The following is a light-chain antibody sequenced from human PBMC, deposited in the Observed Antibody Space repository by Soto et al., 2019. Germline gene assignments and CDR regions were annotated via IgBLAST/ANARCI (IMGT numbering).Light chain of an antibody. Sequence: EIVMTQSPATLSVPPGERVTLSCRATQSVTSKLAWYQYTPGQSPMLLIPGASSGATGLPSRSRGSGVGTAFTLTINNLQSEDAAVYYCQQAHHWPVTFGGGTKVESK. CDR2: GAS. CDR3: QQAHHWPVT. V-gene: IGKV3-15*01. CDR1: QSVTSK. J-gene: IGKJ4*01.